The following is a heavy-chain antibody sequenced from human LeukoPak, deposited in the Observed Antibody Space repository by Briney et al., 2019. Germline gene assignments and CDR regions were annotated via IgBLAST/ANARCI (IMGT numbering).Heavy chain of an antibody. CDR1: GYTFTGYY. CDR3: ARGPFVVLMVYASFDP. V-gene: IGHV1-2*02. J-gene: IGHJ5*02. D-gene: IGHD2-8*01. CDR2: INPNSGGT. Sequence: EASVKVSCKASGYTFTGYYMHWVRQAPGQGLEWMGWINPNSGGTNYAQKFQGRVTMTRDTSISTAYMELSRLRSDDTAVYYCARGPFVVLMVYASFDPWGQGTLVTVSS.